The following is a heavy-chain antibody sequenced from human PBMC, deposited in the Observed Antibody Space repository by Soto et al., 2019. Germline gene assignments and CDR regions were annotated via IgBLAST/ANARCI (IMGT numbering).Heavy chain of an antibody. D-gene: IGHD1-26*01. Sequence: QVQLVQSGAEVKKPGSSVKVSCKASGGTLSNYAISWVRQAPGQGLEWMGGIIPILGSANYAQKFQDRVTITADESTSTTYMELSSLRSGDAAVYYCACRERVDAFDTGGQGTMVTVSS. CDR1: GGTLSNYA. CDR3: ACRERVDAFDT. V-gene: IGHV1-69*01. J-gene: IGHJ3*02. CDR2: IIPILGSA.